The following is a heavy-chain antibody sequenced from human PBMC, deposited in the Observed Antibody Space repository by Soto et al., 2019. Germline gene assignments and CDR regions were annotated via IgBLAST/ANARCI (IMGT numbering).Heavy chain of an antibody. V-gene: IGHV3-33*01. D-gene: IGHD3-10*01. CDR1: GFTFSSYG. CDR2: IWYDGSNK. J-gene: IGHJ4*02. CDR3: ARDLPGDDYGSGPTGLDY. Sequence: GGSLRLSCAASGFTFSSYGMHWVRQAPGKGLEWVAVIWYDGSNKYYADSVKGRFTISRDNSKNTLYLQMNSLRAEDTAVYYCARDLPGDDYGSGPTGLDYWGKGTLVTVSS.